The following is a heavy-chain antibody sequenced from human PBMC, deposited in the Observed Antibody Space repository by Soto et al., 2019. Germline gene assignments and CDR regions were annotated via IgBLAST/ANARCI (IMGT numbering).Heavy chain of an antibody. CDR2: IYTSGST. Sequence: QVQLQESGPGLVKPSETLSLTCTVSGGSISSYYWSWIRPPAGKGLEWIGRIYTSGSTNYNPSLKSRVTMSVDTSKNQFSLKLSSVTAADTAVYYCARATTRYCGGDCYLFDYWGQGTLVTVSS. D-gene: IGHD2-21*02. CDR3: ARATTRYCGGDCYLFDY. CDR1: GGSISSYY. J-gene: IGHJ4*02. V-gene: IGHV4-4*07.